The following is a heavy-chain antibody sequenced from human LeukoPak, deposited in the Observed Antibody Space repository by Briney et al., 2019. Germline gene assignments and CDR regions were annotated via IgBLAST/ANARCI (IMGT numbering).Heavy chain of an antibody. Sequence: GGSLRPSCAASGFTFDDYAMHWVRQAPGKGLEWVSGISWNSGSIGYADSVKGRFTISRDNAKNSLYLQMNSLRAEDMALYYCAKDIDSGFSDTPCYFDYWGQGTLVTVSS. CDR3: AKDIDSGFSDTPCYFDY. D-gene: IGHD2-15*01. CDR1: GFTFDDYA. J-gene: IGHJ4*02. V-gene: IGHV3-9*03. CDR2: ISWNSGSI.